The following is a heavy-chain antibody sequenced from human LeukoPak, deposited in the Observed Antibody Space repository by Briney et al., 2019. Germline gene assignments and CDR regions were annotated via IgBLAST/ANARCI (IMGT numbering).Heavy chain of an antibody. Sequence: PGGSLRLSCAASEFTFNNYAMSSVRQAPGKGLKWVSAITGSGGDTYHADSVKGRFTISRDNSKNTLYLQMNSLRAEDMAVYYCAKGSRDSRPYYFDFWGQGTLVTVSS. CDR3: AKGSRDSRPYYFDF. CDR1: EFTFNNYA. V-gene: IGHV3-23*01. J-gene: IGHJ4*02. D-gene: IGHD3-10*01. CDR2: ITGSGGDT.